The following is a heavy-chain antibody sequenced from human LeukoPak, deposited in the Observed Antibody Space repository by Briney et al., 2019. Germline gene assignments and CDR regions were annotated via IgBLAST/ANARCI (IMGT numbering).Heavy chain of an antibody. J-gene: IGHJ6*02. V-gene: IGHV3-23*01. CDR2: ISGSGGST. D-gene: IGHD4-11*01. Sequence: GGSPRLSCAAPGFTFSSYAMSWVRQAPGRGLEWVSVISGSGGSTYYADSVKGQFAISRDNSKNTLYLQMNSLRAEDTAVYYCAKAGPTVTPDYFGMDVWGQGTTVTVSS. CDR1: GFTFSSYA. CDR3: AKAGPTVTPDYFGMDV.